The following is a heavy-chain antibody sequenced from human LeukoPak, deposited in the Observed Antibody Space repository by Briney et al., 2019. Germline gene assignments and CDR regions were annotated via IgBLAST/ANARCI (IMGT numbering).Heavy chain of an antibody. CDR1: GYTFTGYY. CDR2: INPNSGGT. Sequence: ASVKVSCKASGYTFTGYYMHWVRQAPGQGLEWMGRINPNSGGTNYAQKFQGWVTMTRDTSISTAYMELSRLRSDDTAVYYCARGRAPIAAAGTPSYDAFDIWGQGTMVTVSS. J-gene: IGHJ3*02. D-gene: IGHD6-13*01. CDR3: ARGRAPIAAAGTPSYDAFDI. V-gene: IGHV1-2*04.